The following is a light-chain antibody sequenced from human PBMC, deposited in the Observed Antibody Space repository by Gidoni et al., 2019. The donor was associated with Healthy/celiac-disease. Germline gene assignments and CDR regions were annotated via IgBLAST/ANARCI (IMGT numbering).Light chain of an antibody. V-gene: IGKV3D-15*01. CDR1: QSVSSN. CDR3: QQYNNWPPMYT. J-gene: IGKJ2*01. CDR2: GAS. Sequence: EIVMTQSSATLSVSPGERATLSCRASQSVSSNFAWYQQKPGQAPRLLIYGASTRATGIPARFSGSGSGTEFTLTISSLQSEDFAVYYCQQYNNWPPMYTFGQGTKLEIK.